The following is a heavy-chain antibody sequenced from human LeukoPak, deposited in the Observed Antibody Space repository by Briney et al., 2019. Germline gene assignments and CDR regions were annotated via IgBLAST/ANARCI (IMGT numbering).Heavy chain of an antibody. CDR2: INSNGDTT. Sequence: GGSLRLSCAASGFNLRSYAMHWVRQAPGKGLEYVSGINSNGDTTYYASSVKGRFTISRDDSKNTLFLQMGSLRTEDMGVYYCARERIATPPMDPWGQGILVTVSS. V-gene: IGHV3-64*01. CDR3: ARERIATPPMDP. D-gene: IGHD6-13*01. J-gene: IGHJ5*02. CDR1: GFNLRSYA.